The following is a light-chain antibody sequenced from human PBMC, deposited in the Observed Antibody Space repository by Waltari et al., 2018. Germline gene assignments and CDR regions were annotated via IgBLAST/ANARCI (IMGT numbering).Light chain of an antibody. CDR2: EVR. V-gene: IGLV2-23*02. Sequence: QSALPQPASMSGSPGQSITISCTGTSTDLGTYNVVSWYQHHPGKAPKLIIYEVRKRPSGISDRFSRLQAEDEAEYYCCSFAGNSYVFGTGTKVTVL. CDR3: CSFAGNSYV. CDR1: STDLGTYNV. J-gene: IGLJ1*01.